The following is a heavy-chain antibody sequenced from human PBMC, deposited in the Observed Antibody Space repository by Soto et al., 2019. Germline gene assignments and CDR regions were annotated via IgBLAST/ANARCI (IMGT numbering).Heavy chain of an antibody. D-gene: IGHD5-18*01. V-gene: IGHV4-31*03. J-gene: IGHJ4*02. CDR1: GGSINSGGYC. CDR2: ISYGGST. Sequence: QVQLQESGPGLVKPSQTLSLTCTVSGGSINSGGYCWSWIRQHPGKGLDWIGCISYGGSTSYNPSLKSRVTISVDTSKNQFSPKLTSVTAADTAVYYCSRGILVWGQGALIPVSS. CDR3: SRGILV.